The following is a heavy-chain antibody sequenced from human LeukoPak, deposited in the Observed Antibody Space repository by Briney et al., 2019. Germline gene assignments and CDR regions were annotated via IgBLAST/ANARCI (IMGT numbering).Heavy chain of an antibody. CDR2: ISSSGSTI. CDR1: GFTFSSYS. J-gene: IGHJ4*02. CDR3: ARDYDSSGYSDY. V-gene: IGHV3-48*04. Sequence: PGGSLRLSCAASGFTFSSYSMNWVRQAPGKGLEWVSYISSSGSTIYYADSVKGRFTISRDNAKNSLYLQMNSLRAEDTAVYYCARDYDSSGYSDYWGQGTLVTVSS. D-gene: IGHD3-22*01.